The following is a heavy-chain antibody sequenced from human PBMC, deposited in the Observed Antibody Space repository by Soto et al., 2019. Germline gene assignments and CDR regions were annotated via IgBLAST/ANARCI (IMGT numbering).Heavy chain of an antibody. CDR3: AAHPYGAWGVFDY. J-gene: IGHJ4*02. CDR1: GGTFSSYA. Sequence: QVQLVQSGAEVKKPGSSVKVSCKASGGTFSSYAISWVRQAPGQGLEWMGGIIPIFGTANYAQKFQGRVTITADEATSTAYMELSSLRSENTAVSSCAAHPYGAWGVFDYWGQGNLVPVSS. CDR2: IIPIFGTA. D-gene: IGHD4-17*01. V-gene: IGHV1-69*12.